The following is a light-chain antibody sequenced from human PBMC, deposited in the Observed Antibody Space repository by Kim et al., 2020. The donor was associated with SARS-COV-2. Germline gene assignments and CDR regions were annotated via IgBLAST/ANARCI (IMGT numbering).Light chain of an antibody. J-gene: IGKJ2*01. CDR1: QSISDW. V-gene: IGKV1-5*03. CDR3: LQYSDFPYT. Sequence: DIQMTQSPSTLSASVGDRVTINCRASQSISDWLAWYQQKAGKAPKVLIYKSSSLETGAPSRFSGSGSGTEFTLTIVSLQPDDFATYYCLQYSDFPYTFGQGTKLE. CDR2: KSS.